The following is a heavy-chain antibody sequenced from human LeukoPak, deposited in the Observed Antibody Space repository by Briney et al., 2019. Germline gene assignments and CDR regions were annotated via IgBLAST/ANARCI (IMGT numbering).Heavy chain of an antibody. Sequence: SETLSLTCTVSGGSISSYYWSWIRQPPGKGLEWIGYIYYSGSTNYNPSLKSRVTISVDTSKNQFSLKLSSVTAADTAVYYRARWYYDFWSGYYTDYWGQGTLVTVSS. CDR3: ARWYYDFWSGYYTDY. D-gene: IGHD3-3*01. CDR2: IYYSGST. J-gene: IGHJ4*02. CDR1: GGSISSYY. V-gene: IGHV4-59*01.